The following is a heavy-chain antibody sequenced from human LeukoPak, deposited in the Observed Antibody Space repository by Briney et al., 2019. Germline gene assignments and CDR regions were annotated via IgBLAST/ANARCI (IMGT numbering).Heavy chain of an antibody. CDR3: ARDWLQEMATISGGGY. D-gene: IGHD5-24*01. J-gene: IGHJ4*02. Sequence: ASVKVSCKASGYTFTSYGISWVRQAPGQGLEWMGWISAYNGNTNYAQKLQGRVTMTTDTSTSTVYMELRSLRSDDTAVYYCARDWLQEMATISGGGYWGQGTLVTVSS. CDR1: GYTFTSYG. CDR2: ISAYNGNT. V-gene: IGHV1-18*01.